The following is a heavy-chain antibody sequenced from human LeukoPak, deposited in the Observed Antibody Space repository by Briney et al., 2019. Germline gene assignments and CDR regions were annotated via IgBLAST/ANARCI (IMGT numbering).Heavy chain of an antibody. CDR3: AARQQSSGYYY. V-gene: IGHV1-58*02. CDR2: IVVGSGNT. CDR1: GFTFISSA. Sequence: SVKVSCKASGFTFISSAMQWVRQARGQRLEWIGWIVVGSGNTNYAQRFQERVTITRDMSTSTAYMELSSLRSEDTAVYYCAARQQSSGYYYWGQGTLVTVSS. J-gene: IGHJ4*02. D-gene: IGHD6-19*01.